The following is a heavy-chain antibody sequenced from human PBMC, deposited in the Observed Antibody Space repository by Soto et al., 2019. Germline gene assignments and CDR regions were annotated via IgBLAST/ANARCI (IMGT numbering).Heavy chain of an antibody. CDR1: GGAFSSYA. J-gene: IGHJ4*02. CDR3: ASGGGSYRKYYFDY. Sequence: SVKVSCKASGGAFSSYAISWVRQAPGQGLEWMGGIIPIFGTANYAQKFQGRVTITADESTSTAYMELSSLRSEDTAVYYCASGGGSYRKYYFDYWGQGTLVTVSS. CDR2: IIPIFGTA. D-gene: IGHD3-16*02. V-gene: IGHV1-69*13.